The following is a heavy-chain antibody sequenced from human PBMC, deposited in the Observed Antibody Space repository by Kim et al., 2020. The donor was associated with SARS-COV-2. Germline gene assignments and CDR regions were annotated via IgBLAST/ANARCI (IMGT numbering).Heavy chain of an antibody. CDR3: ARARPEVYYGMDV. Sequence: SETLSLTCTVSGGSISSYYWSWIRQPPGKGLEWIGYIYYSGSTNYNPSLKSRVTISVDTSKNQFSLKLSSVTAADTAVYYCARARPEVYYGMDVWGQGTTVTVSS. CDR1: GGSISSYY. CDR2: IYYSGST. J-gene: IGHJ6*02. V-gene: IGHV4-59*08.